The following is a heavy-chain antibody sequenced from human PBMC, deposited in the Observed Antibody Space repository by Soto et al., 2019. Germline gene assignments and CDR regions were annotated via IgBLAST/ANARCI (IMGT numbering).Heavy chain of an antibody. CDR3: GRFPFCDTSDQGY. V-gene: IGHV3-7*01. CDR1: GFTFRTYW. CDR2: INQDGSVK. Sequence: PEGSLRLSGAASGFTFRTYWMNWVRQAPGKGLEWVAKINQDGSVKYYVDSVRGRFTISRDNAKNSLFLQMNSLRAEDTALYYCGRFPFCDTSDQGYWGQGTLVTVSS. D-gene: IGHD3-22*01. J-gene: IGHJ4*02.